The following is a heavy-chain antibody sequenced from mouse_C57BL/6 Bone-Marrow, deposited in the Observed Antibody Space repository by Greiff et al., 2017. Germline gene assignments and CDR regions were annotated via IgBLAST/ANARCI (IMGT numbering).Heavy chain of an antibody. CDR2: IHPNSGST. D-gene: IGHD1-1*01. Sequence: VQLQQPGAELVKPGASVKLSCKASGYTFTSYWMHWVKQRPGQGLEWIGMIHPNSGSTNYNEKFKSKATLTVDKSSSTAYMQLSSLTSEDSAVYYCARYYYYGPYYFDYWGQGTTLTVSS. V-gene: IGHV1-64*01. J-gene: IGHJ2*01. CDR1: GYTFTSYW. CDR3: ARYYYYGPYYFDY.